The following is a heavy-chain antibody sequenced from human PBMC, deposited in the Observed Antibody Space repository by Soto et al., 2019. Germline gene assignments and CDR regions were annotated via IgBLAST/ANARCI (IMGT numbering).Heavy chain of an antibody. J-gene: IGHJ6*03. CDR2: MNPNSGDT. V-gene: IGHV1-2*02. CDR3: ARESGGATARLDYYYCYMDV. CDR1: GYTFSDYY. Sequence: QVQLVQSGAEVKKPGASVTVSCKASGYTFSDYYLHWGRQAPGQGPEWMGWMNPNSGDTKYAQKFQGRVTMNSDTSVRTAFMELNGLKSDDTAVYYCARESGGATARLDYYYCYMDVWGKGTTVTISS. D-gene: IGHD1-26*01.